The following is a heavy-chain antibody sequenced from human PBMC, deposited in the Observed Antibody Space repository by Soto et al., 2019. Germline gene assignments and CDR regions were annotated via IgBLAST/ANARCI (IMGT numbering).Heavy chain of an antibody. CDR2: IYYRGST. V-gene: IGHV4-39*01. Sequence: PSETLSLSCTVSGGSISSGSSYWGWIRQPPGKGLEWIGSIYYRGSTYYNPSLGGRVSISVDTSKNQFSLKLSPVTAADTAVYYCARGVAVAGISFEYWGQGTLVTVSS. J-gene: IGHJ4*02. CDR1: GGSISSGSSY. CDR3: ARGVAVAGISFEY. D-gene: IGHD6-19*01.